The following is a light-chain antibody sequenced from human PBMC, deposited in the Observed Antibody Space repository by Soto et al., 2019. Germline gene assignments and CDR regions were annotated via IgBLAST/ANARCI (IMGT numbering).Light chain of an antibody. CDR3: QQYMWT. Sequence: DIQMTQSPSTLSAFVGDRFTITCRASYSISSWLAWYQQKPGKAPKLLIYKASNLASGVPSRFSGSGSGTEFTLTISSLQPDDSATYYCQQYMWTFGQGTKVDIK. CDR2: KAS. V-gene: IGKV1-5*03. J-gene: IGKJ1*01. CDR1: YSISSW.